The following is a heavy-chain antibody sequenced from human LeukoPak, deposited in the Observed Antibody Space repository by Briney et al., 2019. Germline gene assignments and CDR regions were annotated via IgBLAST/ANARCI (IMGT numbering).Heavy chain of an antibody. D-gene: IGHD7-27*01. V-gene: IGHV3-23*01. CDR3: AKAEPEDPNWLNDAFDI. J-gene: IGHJ3*02. CDR1: GFTFSSYA. Sequence: GGSMRLSCAASGFTFSSYAMSWVRQAPGKGVEWVSAISGSGGSTYYADSVKGRFTISRDNSKNPLYLQMNSLRAEDTAVYYCAKAEPEDPNWLNDAFDIWGQGTMGTVSS. CDR2: ISGSGGST.